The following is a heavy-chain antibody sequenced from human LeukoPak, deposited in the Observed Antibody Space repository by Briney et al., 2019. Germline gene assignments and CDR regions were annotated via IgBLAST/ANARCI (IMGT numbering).Heavy chain of an antibody. V-gene: IGHV1-46*01. CDR3: ARVSTAYYYDMDV. CDR2: INPSGDST. CDR1: GYTFTSYY. Sequence: ASVKVSCKASGYTFTSYYMHWVRQAPGQGVERMGIINPSGDSTSYAQKFQGRVTMTRDTSTSTVYMELSSLRSEDTAVYYCARVSTAYYYDMDVWGQGTTVTVSS. D-gene: IGHD2/OR15-2a*01. J-gene: IGHJ6*02.